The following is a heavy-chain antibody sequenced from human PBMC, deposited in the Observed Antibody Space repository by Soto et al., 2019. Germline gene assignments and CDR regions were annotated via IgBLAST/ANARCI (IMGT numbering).Heavy chain of an antibody. J-gene: IGHJ6*02. Sequence: KQSQTLSLTCAISGDSVSSNSAAWNWIRQSPSRGLEWLGRTYYRSKWYNDYAVSVKSRITINPDTSKNQFSLQLNSVTPEDTAVYYCARVVVVPAAMGYYYGMDVWGQGTTVTVSS. CDR2: TYYRSKWYN. D-gene: IGHD2-2*01. CDR3: ARVVVVPAAMGYYYGMDV. CDR1: GDSVSSNSAA. V-gene: IGHV6-1*01.